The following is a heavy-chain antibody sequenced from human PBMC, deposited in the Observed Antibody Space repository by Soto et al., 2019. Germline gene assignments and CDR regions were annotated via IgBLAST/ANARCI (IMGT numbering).Heavy chain of an antibody. J-gene: IGHJ5*02. CDR1: GFTFSSHV. CDR3: AKDVTSHGPRGYSSSWYGWFDP. D-gene: IGHD6-13*01. V-gene: IGHV3-23*01. Sequence: EVQLLESGGGLVQPGGSLRLSCAASGFTFSSHVMNWVRQAPGRGLEWVAAASARNTNTYYADSVKGRFTISRDNSKSTVYLQLDSLRVEDTAVYHCAKDVTSHGPRGYSSSWYGWFDPWGQGTLVVVSS. CDR2: ASARNTNT.